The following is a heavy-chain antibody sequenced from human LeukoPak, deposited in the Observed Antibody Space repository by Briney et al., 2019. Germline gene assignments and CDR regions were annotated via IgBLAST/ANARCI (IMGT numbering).Heavy chain of an antibody. CDR2: IKSKTDGGTI. CDR3: TPRYSGSYSFDY. CDR1: GFTFSNAW. V-gene: IGHV3-15*01. D-gene: IGHD1-26*01. Sequence: PGGSLRLSCAASGFTFSNAWMSWVRQAPGKGLEWVGRIKSKTDGGTIDYAAPVKGRFTISRDDSKNTLYLQMNSLKTEDTAVYYCTPRYSGSYSFDYWGQGTLVTVSS. J-gene: IGHJ4*02.